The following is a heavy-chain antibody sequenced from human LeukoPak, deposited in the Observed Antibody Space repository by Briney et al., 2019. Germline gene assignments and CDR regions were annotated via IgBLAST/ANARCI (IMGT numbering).Heavy chain of an antibody. CDR2: IYSGGST. J-gene: IGHJ4*02. D-gene: IGHD6-13*01. CDR3: ARESPAAAGFDY. Sequence: PGGSLRLSCAASGFTVSSNYMSWVRQAPGKGLEWVSVIYSGGSTYYADSVKGRFTISRDNSKNTLYLQMNSLRAEDTAVYYCARESPAAAGFDYWGQGTLVTVSS. CDR1: GFTVSSNY. V-gene: IGHV3-66*01.